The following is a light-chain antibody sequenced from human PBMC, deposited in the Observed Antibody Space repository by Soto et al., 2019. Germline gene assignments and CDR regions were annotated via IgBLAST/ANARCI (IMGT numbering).Light chain of an antibody. CDR3: SSFAGSGTLVV. CDR1: KTDIGNYNL. J-gene: IGLJ2*01. V-gene: IGLV2-23*01. CDR2: EDT. Sequence: QLVLTQPASVSGSPGQSITISCTGTKTDIGNYNLVSWYQRHPDKAPKLIIYEDTKRPSGISNRFSASKSGTTASLTISGLQAEDEADYHCSSFAGSGTLVVFGGGTKLTVL.